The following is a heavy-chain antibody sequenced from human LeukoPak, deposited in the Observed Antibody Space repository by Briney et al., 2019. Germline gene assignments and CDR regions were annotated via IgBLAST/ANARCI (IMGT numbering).Heavy chain of an antibody. CDR1: GFTFSSYW. CDR3: ARDWVWESSSSGGDAFDI. Sequence: GGSLRPSCAASGFTFSSYWMSWVRQAPGKGLEWVANIKQDGSEKYYVDSVKGRFTISRDNAKNSLYLQMNSLRAEDTAVYYCARDWVWESSSSGGDAFDIWGQGTMVTVSS. CDR2: IKQDGSEK. V-gene: IGHV3-7*01. J-gene: IGHJ3*02. D-gene: IGHD6-6*01.